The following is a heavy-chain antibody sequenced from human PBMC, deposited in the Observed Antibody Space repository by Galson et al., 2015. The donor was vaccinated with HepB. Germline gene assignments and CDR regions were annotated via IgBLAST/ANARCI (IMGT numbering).Heavy chain of an antibody. CDR2: ISASTAAI. J-gene: IGHJ6*02. D-gene: IGHD3-10*01. CDR3: ARDRGGSGSSLSYYYDMDV. V-gene: IGHV3-48*04. Sequence: SLRLSCAASGFTFSSYSMNWVRQAPGEGLEWVSYISASTAAIYYADSVKGRFTISRDNAKNSLYLQMHSLRAGDTAVYYCARDRGGSGSSLSYYYDMDVWGQETTVTVSS. CDR1: GFTFSSYS.